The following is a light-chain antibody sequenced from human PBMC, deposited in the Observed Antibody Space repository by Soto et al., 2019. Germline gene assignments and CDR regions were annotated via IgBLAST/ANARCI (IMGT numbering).Light chain of an antibody. Sequence: QTVVTQEPSQTVSPGGTVTLTCASSTGTVTSGHYPNWLQQKPGQAPRALIYSTDTRHSWTPARFSGSLLGGKAALTLSGVQPEDEADYYCLLYYGGAVVFGGGTKVTVL. CDR3: LLYYGGAVV. CDR1: TGTVTSGHY. J-gene: IGLJ2*01. V-gene: IGLV7-43*01. CDR2: STD.